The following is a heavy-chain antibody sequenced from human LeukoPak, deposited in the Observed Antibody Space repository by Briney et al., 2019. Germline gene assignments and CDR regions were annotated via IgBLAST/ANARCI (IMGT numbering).Heavy chain of an antibody. CDR2: IYTSGST. Sequence: SETLSLTCTVSGGSISSYYWSWIRQPAGKGLEWIGRIYTSGSTNYNPSLKSRVTMSVDTSKNQFSLKLSSVTAADTAVYYCARGLRYSGYDDYMDVWGKGTTVTVSS. D-gene: IGHD5-12*01. CDR3: ARGLRYSGYDDYMDV. V-gene: IGHV4-4*07. CDR1: GGSISSYY. J-gene: IGHJ6*03.